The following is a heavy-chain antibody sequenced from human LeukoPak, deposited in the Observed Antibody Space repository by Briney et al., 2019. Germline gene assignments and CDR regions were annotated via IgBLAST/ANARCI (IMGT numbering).Heavy chain of an antibody. J-gene: IGHJ4*02. CDR2: IHHSGST. V-gene: IGHV4-4*02. Sequence: PGGSLRLSCAASGFTVSSNYMSWVRQAPGKGLEWIGEIHHSGSTNYNSSLKSRVTISVDTSKNQFSLKLSSVTAADTAVYYCWYSGYESGFDYWGQGTLVTVSS. CDR3: WYSGYESGFDY. D-gene: IGHD5-12*01. CDR1: GFTVSSNY.